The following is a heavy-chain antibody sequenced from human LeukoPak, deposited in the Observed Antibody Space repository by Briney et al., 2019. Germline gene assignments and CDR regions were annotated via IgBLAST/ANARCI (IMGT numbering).Heavy chain of an antibody. J-gene: IGHJ4*02. CDR3: ARDPISYSSGWYGEDDN. Sequence: GSSVKVSCKACGGTFSSYAISWVRQAPGQGLEWMGRIIPILGIANYAQKFQGRVTITADKSTSTAYMELSSLRSEDTAVYYCARDPISYSSGWYGEDDNWGQGTLVTVSS. D-gene: IGHD6-19*01. CDR1: GGTFSSYA. CDR2: IIPILGIA. V-gene: IGHV1-69*04.